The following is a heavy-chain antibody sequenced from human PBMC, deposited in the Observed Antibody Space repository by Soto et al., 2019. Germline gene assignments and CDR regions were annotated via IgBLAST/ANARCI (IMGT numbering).Heavy chain of an antibody. CDR3: ARELQGLYYFDY. V-gene: IGHV1-69*13. D-gene: IGHD4-4*01. Sequence: GASVKVSCKASGGIFSNFVITWVRQAPGHGLEWMGQIIPVFGTPNYAQMFQGRVTITADESTSTAYMELSSLRSDDTAVYYCARELQGLYYFDYWGQGTLVTVSS. CDR2: IIPVFGTP. J-gene: IGHJ4*02. CDR1: GGIFSNFV.